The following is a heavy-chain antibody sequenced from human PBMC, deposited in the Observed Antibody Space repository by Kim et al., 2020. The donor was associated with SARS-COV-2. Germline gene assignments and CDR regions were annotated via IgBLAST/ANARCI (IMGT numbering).Heavy chain of an antibody. J-gene: IGHJ5*02. Sequence: SVRGRFTISRDNAKNALYLRMNSLRDEDTAVYYCAREVRSGSYSGSWFDPWGQGTLVTVSS. D-gene: IGHD1-26*01. CDR3: AREVRSGSYSGSWFDP. V-gene: IGHV3-48*02.